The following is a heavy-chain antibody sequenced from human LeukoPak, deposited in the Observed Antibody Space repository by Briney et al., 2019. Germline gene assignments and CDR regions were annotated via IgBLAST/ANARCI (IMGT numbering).Heavy chain of an antibody. Sequence: ASVKVSCKASGYTFTSYGIRWVRQAPGQGLEWMGWINAYNGNTNYAQKLQGRVTMTTDTSTSTAYMELSSLRSEDTAVYYCARERRVNPVDYWGQGTLVTVSS. CDR1: GYTFTSYG. CDR2: INAYNGNT. J-gene: IGHJ4*02. D-gene: IGHD1-14*01. CDR3: ARERRVNPVDY. V-gene: IGHV1-18*01.